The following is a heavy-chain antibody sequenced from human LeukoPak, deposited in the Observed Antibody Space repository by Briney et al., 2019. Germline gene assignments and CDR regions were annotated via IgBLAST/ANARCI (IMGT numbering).Heavy chain of an antibody. J-gene: IGHJ4*02. CDR3: AKEVRTSGRAGIFGY. CDR2: ISGTGDST. Sequence: PGGSLRLSCAASGFTFSSYAVSWVRQAPGKGLEWVSTISGTGDSTYYADSVKGRFSISRDNSKITLYLEMNSLSAEDTAVYYCAKEVRTSGRAGIFGYWGQGTLVTVSS. V-gene: IGHV3-23*01. D-gene: IGHD2-2*01. CDR1: GFTFSSYA.